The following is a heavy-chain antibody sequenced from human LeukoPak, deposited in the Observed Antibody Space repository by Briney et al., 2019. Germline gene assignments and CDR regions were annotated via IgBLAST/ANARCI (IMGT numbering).Heavy chain of an antibody. J-gene: IGHJ4*02. V-gene: IGHV3-30*04. D-gene: IGHD3-22*01. Sequence: GGSLRLSCAASGFTFSSYAMHWVRQAPGKGLEWVAVISYDGSNKYYADSVKGRFTISRDNSKNTLYLQMNSLRAEDTAVYYCARGDYYYDCSGPFDYWGQGTLVTVSS. CDR2: ISYDGSNK. CDR1: GFTFSSYA. CDR3: ARGDYYYDCSGPFDY.